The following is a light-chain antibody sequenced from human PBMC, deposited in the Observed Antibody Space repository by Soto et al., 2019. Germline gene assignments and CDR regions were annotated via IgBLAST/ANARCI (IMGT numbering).Light chain of an antibody. CDR3: CSYAGSYV. CDR2: DVS. V-gene: IGLV2-11*01. J-gene: IGLJ1*01. Sequence: QSVLTQPRSVSGSPGQSVTISCTGTSSDVGGYNYVSWYQQHTGKAPKLMIYDVSKRPSGVPDRFSGSKSGNTASLTISGRQAEDEADYDCCSYAGSYVFGTGTKVTVL. CDR1: SSDVGGYNY.